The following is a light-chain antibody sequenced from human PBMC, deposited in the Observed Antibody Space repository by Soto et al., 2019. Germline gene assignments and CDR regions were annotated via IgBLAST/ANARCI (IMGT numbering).Light chain of an antibody. CDR2: GAS. CDR1: QSVSNNY. V-gene: IGKV3-20*01. CDR3: QQDGSSPVT. Sequence: IVLTHSPGTLSLSPGERATLSCRASQSVSNNYLAWYQQKPGQAPRLLIYGASNRATGIPDRFSGSGSGTDFTLTVGRLEPEDFALYFCQQDGSSPVTFGQGTRLEIK. J-gene: IGKJ5*01.